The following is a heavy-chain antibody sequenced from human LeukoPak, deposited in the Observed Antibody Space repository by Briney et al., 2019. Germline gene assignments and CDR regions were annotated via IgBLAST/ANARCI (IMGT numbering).Heavy chain of an antibody. CDR3: ARDRVGIYYYYMDV. CDR1: GGSISSGSYY. D-gene: IGHD2-21*01. CDR2: IYTSGST. J-gene: IGHJ6*03. V-gene: IGHV4-61*02. Sequence: SETLSLTCTVSGGSISSGSYYWSWIRQPAGTGLEWIGRIYTSGSTNYNPSLKSRVTISVDTSKNQFSLKLSSVTAADTAVYYCARDRVGIYYYYMDVWGKGTTVTVSS.